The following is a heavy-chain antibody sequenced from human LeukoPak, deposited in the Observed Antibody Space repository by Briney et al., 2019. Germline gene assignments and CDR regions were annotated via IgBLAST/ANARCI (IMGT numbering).Heavy chain of an antibody. D-gene: IGHD6-6*01. CDR2: IYTSGST. V-gene: IGHV4-61*02. CDR1: GGSISSGSYY. CDR3: ARERTTSARGSFAI. J-gene: IGHJ3*02. Sequence: SETLSLTCTVSGGSISSGSYYWSWIRQPAGKGLEWIGRIYTSGSTNYNPSLKSRVTISVDTSKNQFSLKLSSVTAADTAVYYCARERTTSARGSFAIWGQGTMVTVSS.